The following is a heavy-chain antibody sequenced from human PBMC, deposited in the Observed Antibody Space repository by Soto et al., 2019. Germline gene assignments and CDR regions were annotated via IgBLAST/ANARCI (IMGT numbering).Heavy chain of an antibody. V-gene: IGHV4-4*07. J-gene: IGHJ5*02. CDR1: GGSMSSYY. CDR2: VYSSGGT. CDR3: ARGQRFSDWFDP. Sequence: SETLSLTCTVSGGSMSSYYWTWIRQPAGKGLEWIGRVYSSGGTHYNPSLKSRVTISLDTSKSQFSLRLLSVTDADTAVYYCARGQRFSDWFDPWGQGTLVTVSS. D-gene: IGHD3-3*01.